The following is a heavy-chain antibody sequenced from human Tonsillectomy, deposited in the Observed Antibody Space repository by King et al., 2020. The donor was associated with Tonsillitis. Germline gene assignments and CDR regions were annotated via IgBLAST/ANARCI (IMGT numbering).Heavy chain of an antibody. J-gene: IGHJ3*02. D-gene: IGHD3-3*01. Sequence: VQLVESGGGLVQPGGSLRLSCAASGFTFSSYSMNWVRQAPGKGLEWVSYITSSSTVYYADSVKGRFTISRDNAKNSLYPQMNSLRAEDTAVYYCARVERGAFDIWGQGTMVTVSS. CDR2: ITSSSTV. CDR3: ARVERGAFDI. V-gene: IGHV3-48*01. CDR1: GFTFSSYS.